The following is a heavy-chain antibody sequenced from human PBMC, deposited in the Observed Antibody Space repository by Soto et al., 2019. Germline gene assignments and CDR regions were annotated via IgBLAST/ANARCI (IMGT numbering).Heavy chain of an antibody. V-gene: IGHV3-23*01. CDR3: AKGGGITMIVSPNDY. CDR2: ISGSGIST. Sequence: PGGSLRLPCAASGFTFRSYAMSWVRQAPGKGLEWVSGISGSGISTHYADSVKGRFTISRDNSKNTLYLQMNSLRAEDTAVYYCAKGGGITMIVSPNDYWGQGTLVTVSS. CDR1: GFTFRSYA. D-gene: IGHD3-22*01. J-gene: IGHJ4*02.